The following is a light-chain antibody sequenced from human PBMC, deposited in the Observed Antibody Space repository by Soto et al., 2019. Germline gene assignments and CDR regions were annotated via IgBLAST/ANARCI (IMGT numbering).Light chain of an antibody. CDR3: GSYTSTTYV. Sequence: QSALAQPASVSGSPGQSITISCTGTSSDLGNYNYVSWYQQHPGTAPKLILYEVTNRPSGVSDRFSGSKSGNTASLSISGLQTEDEADYYCGSYTSTTYVFGTGTKV. CDR2: EVT. J-gene: IGLJ1*01. V-gene: IGLV2-14*01. CDR1: SSDLGNYNY.